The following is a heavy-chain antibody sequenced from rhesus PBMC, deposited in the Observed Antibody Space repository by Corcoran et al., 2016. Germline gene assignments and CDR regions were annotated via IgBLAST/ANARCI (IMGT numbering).Heavy chain of an antibody. CDR2: IFGSSVST. CDR1: GYSISSNY. D-gene: IGHD4-23*01. J-gene: IGHJ4*01. Sequence: QVQLQESGPGLVKPSETLSLTCAVSGYSISSNYWSWIRQPPGKGLEWIGYIFGSSVSTYYNPSLKSRVTISTDTSKNQFSLKLSSVTAADTAVYYCARGGTVTFFDYWGQGVLVTVSS. V-gene: IGHV4-165*01. CDR3: ARGGTVTFFDY.